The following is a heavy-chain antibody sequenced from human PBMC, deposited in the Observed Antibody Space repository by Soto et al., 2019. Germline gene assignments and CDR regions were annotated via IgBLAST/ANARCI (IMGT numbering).Heavy chain of an antibody. CDR2: ISSSSSYI. D-gene: IGHD2-2*01. CDR3: ARDAARYCSSTSCPYDY. V-gene: IGHV3-21*01. J-gene: IGHJ4*02. Sequence: GGSLRLSCAASGFTFSSYSMNWVRQAPGKGLEWVSSISSSSSYIYYADSVKGRFTISRDNAKNSLYLQMNSLRVEDTAVYYCARDAARYCSSTSCPYDYWGQGTPVTVSS. CDR1: GFTFSSYS.